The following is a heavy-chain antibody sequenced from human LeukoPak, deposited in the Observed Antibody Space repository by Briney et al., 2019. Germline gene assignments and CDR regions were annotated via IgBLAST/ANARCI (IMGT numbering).Heavy chain of an antibody. J-gene: IGHJ5*02. CDR2: ISGSNGNT. CDR1: GYAFTNYG. V-gene: IGHV1-18*01. CDR3: ARDGGNSGGANSP. Sequence: ASVKVSCKASGYAFTNYGVTWVRQAPGQGLEWMGWISGSNGNTKYAQKVQGRVTMTTDTSTTTAYMELRSLTSDDTAVYYCARDGGNSGGANSPWGQGTLVTVSS. D-gene: IGHD4-23*01.